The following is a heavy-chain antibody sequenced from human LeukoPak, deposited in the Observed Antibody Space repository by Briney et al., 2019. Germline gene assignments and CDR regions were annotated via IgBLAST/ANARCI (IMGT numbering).Heavy chain of an antibody. CDR3: ARDLSSGITMIVVPYYFDY. CDR2: IHHSGST. CDR1: SYSISSGYY. J-gene: IGHJ4*02. Sequence: SETLSLTCTVSSYSISSGYYWGWIRQPPGKGLEWIGSIHHSGSTDYNPSLKSRVTISLDTSKNQFSLRLSSVTASDTAVYYCARDLSSGITMIVVPYYFDYWGQGTLVTVSS. V-gene: IGHV4-38-2*02. D-gene: IGHD3-22*01.